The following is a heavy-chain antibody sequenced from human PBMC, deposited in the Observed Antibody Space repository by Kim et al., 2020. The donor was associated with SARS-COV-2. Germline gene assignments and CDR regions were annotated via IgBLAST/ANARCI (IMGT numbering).Heavy chain of an antibody. CDR3: AARGGYSSGWFDY. V-gene: IGHV3-53*04. Sequence: ADAVKGRFTMSRHNCKNTLYLQMNSLRAEDTAVYYCAARGGYSSGWFDYWGQGTLVTVSS. D-gene: IGHD6-19*01. J-gene: IGHJ4*02.